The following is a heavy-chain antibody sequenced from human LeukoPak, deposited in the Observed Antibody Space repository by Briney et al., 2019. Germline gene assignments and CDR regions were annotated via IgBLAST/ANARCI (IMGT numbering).Heavy chain of an antibody. J-gene: IGHJ4*02. Sequence: GGSLRLSCATSGFTFGYYEMNWVRQAPGEGLVWVSRINGDGRTATYADSVKGRFTISRDNAKNTLSLQMNNLRAEDTGVYYCARDSHLWSIDEWGQGSLVTVSS. CDR3: ARDSHLWSIDE. V-gene: IGHV3-74*01. CDR1: GFTFGYYE. D-gene: IGHD5-18*01. CDR2: INGDGRTA.